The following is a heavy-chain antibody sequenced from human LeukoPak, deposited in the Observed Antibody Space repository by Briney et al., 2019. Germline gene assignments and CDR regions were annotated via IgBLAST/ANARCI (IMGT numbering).Heavy chain of an antibody. CDR1: GYTFTGYY. Sequence: GASVKVSCKASGYTFTGYYMHWARQAPGQGLEWMGWINPNSGGTNYAQKFQGRVTMTRDTSISTAYMELSRLRSDDTAVYYCARADVVGTTLFAAFDIWGQGTMVTVSA. V-gene: IGHV1-2*02. CDR3: ARADVVGTTLFAAFDI. CDR2: INPNSGGT. D-gene: IGHD1-1*01. J-gene: IGHJ3*02.